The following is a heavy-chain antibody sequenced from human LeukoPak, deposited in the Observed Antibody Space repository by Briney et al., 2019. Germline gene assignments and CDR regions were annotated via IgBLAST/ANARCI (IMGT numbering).Heavy chain of an antibody. CDR3: ARSPDYGDPLGFDY. Sequence: GASVKVSCTASGYTFTRYYMHWVRQAPGQGLEWMGWINPNSGGKNYAQKFQGRVTMTRDTSISTAYMELSRLRSDDTAVYYCARSPDYGDPLGFDYWGQGTLVTVSS. CDR2: INPNSGGK. D-gene: IGHD4-17*01. J-gene: IGHJ4*02. V-gene: IGHV1-2*02. CDR1: GYTFTRYY.